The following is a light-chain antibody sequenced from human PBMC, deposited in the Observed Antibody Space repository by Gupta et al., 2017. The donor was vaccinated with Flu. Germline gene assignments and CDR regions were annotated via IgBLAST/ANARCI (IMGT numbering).Light chain of an antibody. CDR1: QSISSY. Sequence: PSLSASVGDRVTITCRASQSISSYLNWYQHKPGKAPKLLIYDASSLQRGVASRWSGSGAGRDETITISGRQQEDLATNYCQQSYNTPLRTFGHGTKVEI. CDR2: DAS. J-gene: IGKJ1*01. V-gene: IGKV1-39*01. CDR3: QQSYNTPLRT.